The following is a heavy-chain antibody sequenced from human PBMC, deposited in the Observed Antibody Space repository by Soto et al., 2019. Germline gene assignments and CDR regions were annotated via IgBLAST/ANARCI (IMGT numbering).Heavy chain of an antibody. CDR3: DRVLGETTVLFDY. D-gene: IGHD4-4*01. CDR1: GGTISSGDYC. CDR2: IYYSGST. V-gene: IGHV4-30-4*01. J-gene: IGHJ4*02. Sequence: QVQLQESGPGLVKPSQTLSLTCTVSGGTISSGDYCWSWIRQPPGKGLEWIGYIYYSGSTYYNPSLKSRVTISVDTSKNQFSLKLSSVTAADTAVYYCDRVLGETTVLFDYWGQGTLVTVSS.